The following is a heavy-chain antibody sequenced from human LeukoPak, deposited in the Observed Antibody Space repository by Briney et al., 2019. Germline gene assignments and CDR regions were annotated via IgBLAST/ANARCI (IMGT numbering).Heavy chain of an antibody. J-gene: IGHJ4*02. V-gene: IGHV4-61*01. D-gene: IGHD3-22*01. CDR3: ARGPYYYDSSGYYYVSFDY. CDR2: IYYSGST. Sequence: SETLSLTCSVSGGSVSSGSYYYSWIRQPPGKGLEWIGCIYYSGSTNYNPSLKSRVTISLDTSKNQFSLNLRSVTTADTAVYYCARGPYYYDSSGYYYVSFDYWGQGTLVTVSS. CDR1: GGSVSSGSYY.